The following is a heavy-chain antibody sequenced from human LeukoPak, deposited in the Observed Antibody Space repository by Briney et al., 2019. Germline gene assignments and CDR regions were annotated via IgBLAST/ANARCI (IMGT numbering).Heavy chain of an antibody. V-gene: IGHV1-2*06. J-gene: IGHJ4*02. Sequence: ASVKVSCKASAYTFTGYYMHWVRQAPGQGLEWMGRINPNSGGTNYAQKFQGRVTMTRDTSISTAYMELSRLRSDDTAVYYCERGGSSYRFGEYPYYFDYWGQGTLVTVSS. CDR2: INPNSGGT. CDR1: AYTFTGYY. D-gene: IGHD3-10*01. CDR3: ERGGSSYRFGEYPYYFDY.